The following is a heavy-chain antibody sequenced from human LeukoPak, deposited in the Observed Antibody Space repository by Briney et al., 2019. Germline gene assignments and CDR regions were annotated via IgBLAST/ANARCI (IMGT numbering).Heavy chain of an antibody. D-gene: IGHD3-22*01. CDR2: IRYDGSNK. V-gene: IGHV3-30*02. CDR3: AKEVGHYYDSSGFDY. Sequence: GGSLRLSCAASGFTFSSYGMHWVRQAPGKGLEWVAFIRYDGSNKYYADSVKGRFTISRDNSKNTLYLQMNSLRGDDTAVYYCAKEVGHYYDSSGFDYWGQGTLVTVSS. J-gene: IGHJ4*02. CDR1: GFTFSSYG.